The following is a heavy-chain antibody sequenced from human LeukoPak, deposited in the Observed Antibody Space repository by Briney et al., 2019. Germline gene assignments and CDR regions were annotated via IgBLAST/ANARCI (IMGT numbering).Heavy chain of an antibody. D-gene: IGHD5-18*01. CDR1: GGXFSTSA. V-gene: IGHV1-69*10. Sequence: ASVKVSCKTSGGXFSTSAITWVRQAPGQGLEWLGGIIPVLNITTYAQRFQGRVTITADTSTSTVYMELSSLRSEETAVYYCARDQGLTAPPPYGLDVWGQGTTVIVSS. CDR3: ARDQGLTAPPPYGLDV. J-gene: IGHJ6*02. CDR2: IIPVLNIT.